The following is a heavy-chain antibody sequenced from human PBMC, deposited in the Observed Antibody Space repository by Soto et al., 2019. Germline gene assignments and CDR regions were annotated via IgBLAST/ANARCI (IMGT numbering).Heavy chain of an antibody. V-gene: IGHV3-30*18. CDR3: AKDRFWVPRYYYYGMDV. D-gene: IGHD3-10*01. Sequence: GGSLRLSCAASGFTLSGYGMHWVRQAPGKGLEWVAVISYDGSNKYYADSVKGRFTISRDNSKNTLYLQMNSLRAEDTAVYYCAKDRFWVPRYYYYGMDVWGQGTTVTVSS. CDR1: GFTLSGYG. J-gene: IGHJ6*02. CDR2: ISYDGSNK.